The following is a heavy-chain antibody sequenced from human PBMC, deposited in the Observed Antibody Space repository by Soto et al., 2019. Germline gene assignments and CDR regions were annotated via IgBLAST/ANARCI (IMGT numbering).Heavy chain of an antibody. CDR3: ARAPPGDAFDI. CDR1: GFTFSSYD. Sequence: PGGSLRLSWAASGFTFSSYDMHWVRQPTGKGLEWVSGIGNGGDPFYPGSVKGRFTISRENAKNSLYLQMNALRAGDTAVYYCARAPPGDAFDIWGQGTMVTVSS. V-gene: IGHV3-13*05. CDR2: IGNGGDP. J-gene: IGHJ3*02.